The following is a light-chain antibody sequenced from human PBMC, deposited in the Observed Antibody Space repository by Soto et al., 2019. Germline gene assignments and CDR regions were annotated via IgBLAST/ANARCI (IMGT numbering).Light chain of an antibody. CDR1: QSVSSN. CDR3: QQYNNRPPIT. V-gene: IGKV3-15*01. CDR2: GAS. Sequence: EIVMTQSPATLSVSPGERATLSCRASQSVSSNLAWYKQKPGQAPRLLIYGASTRATGIPARFSGSGSGTEFPLTLSRLQAEDFAVYYCQQYNNRPPITFGQGTRLEIK. J-gene: IGKJ5*01.